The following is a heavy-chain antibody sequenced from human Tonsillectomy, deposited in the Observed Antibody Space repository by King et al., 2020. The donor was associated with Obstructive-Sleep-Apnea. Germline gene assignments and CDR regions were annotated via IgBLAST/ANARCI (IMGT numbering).Heavy chain of an antibody. D-gene: IGHD2-2*01. CDR1: GFTFDDYA. CDR2: ISWDSGSM. CDR3: AKGKRGSTSWYFDY. V-gene: IGHV3-9*01. J-gene: IGHJ4*02. Sequence: VQLVESGGGLVQPGRSLRLSCEASGFTFDDYAMHLVRQAPGKGLEWVSAISWDSGSMGYADSLKGRFTISRDNAKNSLYLQMNGLRAEDTALYYCAKGKRGSTSWYFDYWGQGTLVTVSS.